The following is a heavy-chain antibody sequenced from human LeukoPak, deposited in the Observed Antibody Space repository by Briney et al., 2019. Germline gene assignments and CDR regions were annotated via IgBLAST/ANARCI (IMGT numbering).Heavy chain of an antibody. J-gene: IGHJ4*02. CDR2: IYYSGST. CDR3: ARRKLGYCSSTSCPGFDY. Sequence: SETLSLTCTVSGGSISSYYWSWIRQPPGKGLEWIGYIYYSGSTYYNPSLKSRVTISVDTSKNQFSLKLSSVTAADTAVHYCARRKLGYCSSTSCPGFDYWGQGTLVTVSS. CDR1: GGSISSYY. V-gene: IGHV4-59*04. D-gene: IGHD2-2*01.